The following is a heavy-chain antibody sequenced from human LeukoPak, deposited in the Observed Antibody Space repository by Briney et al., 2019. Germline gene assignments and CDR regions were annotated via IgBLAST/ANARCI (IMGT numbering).Heavy chain of an antibody. V-gene: IGHV3-23*01. CDR1: GFTFSSYS. D-gene: IGHD2-2*01. J-gene: IGHJ4*02. Sequence: GGSLRLSCAASGFTFSSYSMSWVRHGPGKGLEWVSAISGRGINTYYADSVKGGFTLSTDNSQNTLHLQMKSLRAQNTAVYYCAKDVRSVVVSAAGGFVSWGQGTLVTVSS. CDR3: AKDVRSVVVSAAGGFVS. CDR2: ISGRGINT.